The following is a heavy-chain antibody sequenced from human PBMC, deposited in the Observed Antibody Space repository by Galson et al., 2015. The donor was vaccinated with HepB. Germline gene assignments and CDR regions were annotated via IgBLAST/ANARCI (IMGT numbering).Heavy chain of an antibody. D-gene: IGHD4-11*01. Sequence: SVKVSCKASGYTFTSYYMHWVRQAPGQGLEWMGIINPSGGSTSYAQKFQGRVTMTRDTSTSTVYMELSSLRSEDTAVYYCARATVTTEYYYYYYYMDVWGKGTTVTVSS. CDR1: GYTFTSYY. J-gene: IGHJ6*03. CDR2: INPSGGST. CDR3: ARATVTTEYYYYYYYMDV. V-gene: IGHV1-46*01.